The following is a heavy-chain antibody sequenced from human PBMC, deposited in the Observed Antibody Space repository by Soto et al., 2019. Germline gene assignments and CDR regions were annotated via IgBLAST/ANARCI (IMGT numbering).Heavy chain of an antibody. V-gene: IGHV3-33*01. D-gene: IGHD6-19*01. Sequence: QVQLVVSGGGVVQPGRSLRLSCAASGFTFSRYGMHWVRQAPGRGLEWVAVIWYDGSNIYYADSVKGRFTISRDNSKDTLDLQMNSLRAEDTAVYYCARGREQWLVGYYFDYWGQGTLVTVSS. J-gene: IGHJ4*02. CDR3: ARGREQWLVGYYFDY. CDR2: IWYDGSNI. CDR1: GFTFSRYG.